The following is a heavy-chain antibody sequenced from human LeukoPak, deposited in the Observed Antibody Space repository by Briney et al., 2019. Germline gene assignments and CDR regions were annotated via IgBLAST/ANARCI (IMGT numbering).Heavy chain of an antibody. CDR2: IHTSGST. V-gene: IGHV4-4*07. CDR3: ARWSGDYSFDY. CDR1: GXSISSYY. Sequence: PSETLSLTCTVSGXSISSYYGSWIRQPAGKGLEWIGRIHTSGSTNSNPSLKSRVTMSVDTSKNQFSLKLSSVTAADTAVYYCARWSGDYSFDYWGQGTLVTVSS. J-gene: IGHJ4*02. D-gene: IGHD3-3*01.